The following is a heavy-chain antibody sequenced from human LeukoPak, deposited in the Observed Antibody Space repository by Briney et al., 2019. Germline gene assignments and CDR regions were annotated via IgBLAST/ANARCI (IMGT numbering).Heavy chain of an antibody. CDR1: GYTFTSYY. CDR3: ARGAPRSIAARMDAFDI. J-gene: IGHJ3*02. V-gene: IGHV1-46*01. CDR2: INPSGGST. D-gene: IGHD6-6*01. Sequence: GASVKVSCKASGYTFTSYYMHWVRQAPGQGLEWMGIINPSGGSTSYAQKFQGRVTMTRDMSTSTVYMELSSLRSEDTAVYYCARGAPRSIAARMDAFDIWGQGTMVTVSS.